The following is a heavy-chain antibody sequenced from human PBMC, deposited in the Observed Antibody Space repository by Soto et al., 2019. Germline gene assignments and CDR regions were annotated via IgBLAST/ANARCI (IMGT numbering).Heavy chain of an antibody. CDR3: SSAYGIPIAY. CDR2: IYYGGTT. CDR1: GGSISGSSFY. J-gene: IGHJ4*02. D-gene: IGHD4-17*01. V-gene: IGHV4-39*01. Sequence: PSETLSLTCTVSGGSISGSSFYWGWIRQTPGKGLEWIGSIYYGGTTHYNPSLKGRVTISVDTSKNQFSLKRASVTAADTAVYYCSSAYGIPIAYWGQGXQVTVYS.